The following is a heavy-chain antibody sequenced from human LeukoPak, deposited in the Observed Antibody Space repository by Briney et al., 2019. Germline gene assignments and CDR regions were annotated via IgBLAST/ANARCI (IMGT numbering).Heavy chain of an antibody. CDR3: TGSFGELTFFDY. CDR2: IRSKAYGGTT. V-gene: IGHV3-49*04. D-gene: IGHD3-10*01. CDR1: RFTFCDYG. J-gene: IGHJ4*02. Sequence: GGSLRLSCTPSRFTFCDYGMSSVREAPGKGVEGVGFIRSKAYGGTTENAASVRGRFTISRDDSKSIAYLQMNSLKTEDTAVYYCTGSFGELTFFDYWGLGTLVTVSS.